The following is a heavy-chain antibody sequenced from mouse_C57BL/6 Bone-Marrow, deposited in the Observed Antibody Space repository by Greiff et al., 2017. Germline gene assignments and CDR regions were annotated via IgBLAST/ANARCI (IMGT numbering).Heavy chain of an antibody. CDR2: ISDGGSYT. V-gene: IGHV5-4*01. J-gene: IGHJ4*01. Sequence: EVKLEESGGGLVKPGGSLKLSCAASGFTFSSYAMSWVRQTPEKRLEWVATISDGGSYTYYPDNVKGRFTISRDNANNNLYLQMSHLKSEDTAMYYCAREGSTTVVASYAMDYWGQGTSVTVSS. CDR3: AREGSTTVVASYAMDY. CDR1: GFTFSSYA. D-gene: IGHD1-1*01.